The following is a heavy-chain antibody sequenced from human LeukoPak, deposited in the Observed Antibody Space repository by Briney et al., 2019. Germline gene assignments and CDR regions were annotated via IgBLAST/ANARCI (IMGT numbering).Heavy chain of an antibody. Sequence: SETLSLTCAVYGGSFSGYYWSWIRQPPGKGLEWIGEINHSGSTNYNPSLKSRVTISVDTSKNQFSLKLSSVTAADTAVYYCARTGRFYDFRSGSSNAFFDYWGQGTLVTVSS. CDR3: ARTGRFYDFRSGSSNAFFDY. D-gene: IGHD3-3*01. CDR2: INHSGST. J-gene: IGHJ4*02. V-gene: IGHV4-34*01. CDR1: GGSFSGYY.